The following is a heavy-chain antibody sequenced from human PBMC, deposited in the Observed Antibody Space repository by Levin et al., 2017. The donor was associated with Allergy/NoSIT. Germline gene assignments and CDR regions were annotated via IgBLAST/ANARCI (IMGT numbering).Heavy chain of an antibody. Sequence: GASVKVSCKASGYTFTSYDINWVRQATGQGLEWMGWMNPNSGNTGYAQKFQGRVTMTRNTSISTAYMELSSLRSEDTAVYYCARFSTGTTGLDYWGQGTLATVSS. CDR1: GYTFTSYD. J-gene: IGHJ4*02. CDR3: ARFSTGTTGLDY. V-gene: IGHV1-8*01. D-gene: IGHD1-1*01. CDR2: MNPNSGNT.